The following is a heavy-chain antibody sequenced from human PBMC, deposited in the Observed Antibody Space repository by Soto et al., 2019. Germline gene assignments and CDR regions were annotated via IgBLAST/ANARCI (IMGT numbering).Heavy chain of an antibody. CDR2: IYPGDSDT. Sequence: GESLKISCKGSGYSFTSYWIGWVRQMPGKGLEWMGIIYPGDSDTRYSTSFQGQVTISADKSITTAYLQWSSLKASDTAMYYCARLPGYCSGGSCPIYFDYWGQGTLVTVSS. CDR3: ARLPGYCSGGSCPIYFDY. D-gene: IGHD2-15*01. CDR1: GYSFTSYW. J-gene: IGHJ4*02. V-gene: IGHV5-51*01.